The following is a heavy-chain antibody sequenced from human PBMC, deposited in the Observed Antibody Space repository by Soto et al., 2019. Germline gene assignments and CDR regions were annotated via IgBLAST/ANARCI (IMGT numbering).Heavy chain of an antibody. J-gene: IGHJ4*02. D-gene: IGHD2-15*01. CDR2: ISSTGSYI. Sequence: GGSLRLSCAASGFTFSSYSMNWVRQAPGKGLEWLSFISSTGSYIYYADSVSGRFTISRDNARNSLSLQMNSLRVEDTAVYYCARDHPHCRGGSCFLPFSAWGQGT. V-gene: IGHV3-21*01. CDR3: ARDHPHCRGGSCFLPFSA. CDR1: GFTFSSYS.